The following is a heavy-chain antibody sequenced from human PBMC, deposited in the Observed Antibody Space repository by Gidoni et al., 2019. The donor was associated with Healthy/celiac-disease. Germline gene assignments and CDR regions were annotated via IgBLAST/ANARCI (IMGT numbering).Heavy chain of an antibody. J-gene: IGHJ3*02. D-gene: IGHD3-9*01. CDR2: ISSSSSYT. V-gene: IGHV3-11*05. CDR1: GFTFSAYY. CDR3: ARDGYDILTGYWHAFDI. Sequence: QVQLVESGGGLVKPGGSLRLSCAASGFTFSAYYMSWIRQAPGKGLEWVSYISSSSSYTNYADSVKGRFTISRDNAKNSLYLQMNSLRAEDTAVYYCARDGYDILTGYWHAFDIWGQGTMVTVFS.